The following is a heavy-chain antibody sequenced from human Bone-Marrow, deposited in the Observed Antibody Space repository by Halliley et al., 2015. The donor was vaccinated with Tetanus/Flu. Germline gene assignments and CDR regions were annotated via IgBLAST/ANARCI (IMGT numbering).Heavy chain of an antibody. J-gene: IGHJ4*02. D-gene: IGHD1-26*01. CDR3: ARDLDSGSYYFDY. CDR2: ISGSGAYT. V-gene: IGHV3-21*06. Sequence: SLRLSCAASRFDFSTHSMNWVRQAPGKGLEWVSSISGSGAYTFYADSVKGRFTISRDNAKNSLYLQMNSLRAEDTAVYYCARDLDSGSYYFDYWGQGTLVTVSS. CDR1: RFDFSTHS.